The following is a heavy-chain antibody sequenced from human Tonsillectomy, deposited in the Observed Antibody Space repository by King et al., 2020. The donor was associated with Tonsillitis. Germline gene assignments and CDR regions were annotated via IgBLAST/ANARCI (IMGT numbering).Heavy chain of an antibody. V-gene: IGHV1-3*01. Sequence: QLVQSGAEVKKPGASVKVSCKASGYTFTKYAMHWVRQAPGQRLEWMGWINAGNGNTKYSQKFQGRVTITRDTSASTAYMELSSLRSEDTAIYYCARDAWIPLWNWFDPWGQGTLVTVSS. D-gene: IGHD5-18*01. CDR3: ARDAWIPLWNWFDP. CDR2: INAGNGNT. J-gene: IGHJ5*02. CDR1: GYTFTKYA.